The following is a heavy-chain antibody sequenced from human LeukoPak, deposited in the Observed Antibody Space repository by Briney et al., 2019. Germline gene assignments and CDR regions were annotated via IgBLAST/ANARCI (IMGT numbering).Heavy chain of an antibody. D-gene: IGHD2-15*01. J-gene: IGHJ4*02. V-gene: IGHV4-59*01. CDR1: GGSIRGYY. CDR2: IFHSGTT. CDR3: ARGGGSWAFDY. Sequence: SETLSLTGIVSGGSIRGYYWSWIRQSPGKGLEWIGNIFHSGTTNYNPSLKSRVTMSVDTSKNQFSLKLSSVTAADTAVYYCARGGGSWAFDYWGQGTLVTVSS.